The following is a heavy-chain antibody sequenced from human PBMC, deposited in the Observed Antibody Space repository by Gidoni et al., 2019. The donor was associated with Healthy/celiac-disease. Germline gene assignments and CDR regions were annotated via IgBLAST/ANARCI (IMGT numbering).Heavy chain of an antibody. CDR1: GFTFSSYA. CDR2: ISGSGGST. D-gene: IGHD3-9*01. V-gene: IGHV3-23*01. Sequence: EVQLLESGGGLVQPGGSLRLSCAASGFTFSSYAMSWVRQAPGKGLEWVSAISGSGGSTYYADSVKGRFTISRDNSKNTLYLQMNSLRAEDTAVYYCAKDSNVLRYFDWSHDAFDIWGQGTMVTVSS. J-gene: IGHJ3*02. CDR3: AKDSNVLRYFDWSHDAFDI.